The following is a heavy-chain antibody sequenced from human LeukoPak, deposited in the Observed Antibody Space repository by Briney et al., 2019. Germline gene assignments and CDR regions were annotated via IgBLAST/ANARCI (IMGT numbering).Heavy chain of an antibody. CDR3: ARPLGCCSSTSCYGDAFDI. Sequence: PSETLSLTCTVSGGSISSSSYYWGWIRQPPGKGLEWIGSVYYSGSTYYNPSLKSRVTISVDTSKNQFSLKLSSVTAADTAVYYCARPLGCCSSTSCYGDAFDIWGQGTMVTVSS. J-gene: IGHJ3*02. CDR1: GGSISSSSYY. D-gene: IGHD2-2*01. CDR2: VYYSGST. V-gene: IGHV4-39*01.